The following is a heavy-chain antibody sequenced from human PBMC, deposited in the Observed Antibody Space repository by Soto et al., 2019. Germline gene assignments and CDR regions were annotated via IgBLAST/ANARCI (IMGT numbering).Heavy chain of an antibody. J-gene: IGHJ5*01. D-gene: IGHD6-13*01. CDR3: ARVSAAGARWFDS. CDR1: GASISSGGFY. V-gene: IGHV4-31*03. Sequence: QVQLQESGPGLVQPSQTLSLTCTVSGASISSGGFYWSWLSQFPGNGLEWIGYIDYRGRTFYHPSLNSRATNSRDTSKSQFSLNVTSVTAADTAVFDCARVSAAGARWFDSWGQGTLVTVSS. CDR2: IDYRGRT.